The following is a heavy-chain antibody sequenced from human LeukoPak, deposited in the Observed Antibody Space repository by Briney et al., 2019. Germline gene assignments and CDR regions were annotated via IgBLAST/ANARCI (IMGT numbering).Heavy chain of an antibody. Sequence: GGSLRLSCAASGFTFSIYNMNWVRQAPGKGLEWVSSISSSSSYIYYADSVKGRFTISRDNAKNSLYLQMNSLRAEDTAVYYCAREYVWGSYRMYYFDYWGQGTLVTVSS. V-gene: IGHV3-21*01. J-gene: IGHJ4*02. CDR2: ISSSSSYI. D-gene: IGHD3-16*02. CDR3: AREYVWGSYRMYYFDY. CDR1: GFTFSIYN.